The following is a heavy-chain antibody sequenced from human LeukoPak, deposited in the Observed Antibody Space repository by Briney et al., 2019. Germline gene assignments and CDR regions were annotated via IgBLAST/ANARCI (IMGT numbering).Heavy chain of an antibody. D-gene: IGHD3-10*01. J-gene: IGHJ6*02. CDR2: ISSGSRYT. CDR3: VRDRAGSGNYYNNPHGMDL. V-gene: IGHV3-11*05. Sequence: PGGSLRLSCAASGFAFSGFYMSWVRQAPGKGLEWLSYISSGSRYTLYADSVGGRFTVSRDDARNSVYLQMNDVRADDTAVYYCVRDRAGSGNYYNNPHGMDLWGQGTTVSVSS. CDR1: GFAFSGFY.